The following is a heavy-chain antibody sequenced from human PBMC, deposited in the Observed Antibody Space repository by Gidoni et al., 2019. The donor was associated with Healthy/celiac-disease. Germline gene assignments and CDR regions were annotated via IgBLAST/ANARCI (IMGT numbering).Heavy chain of an antibody. Sequence: QVQRVEAGGGVVQPGRVRRLRCAAAGFTFSSYGKHWVRPAPGKGLEWVAVISYDGINKYYADSVKGRFTISRDHSKNTLFLQMNSLRVEDTAVYYCARKIVGFTADYYYGMDVWGQGTTVTVSS. CDR2: ISYDGINK. CDR1: GFTFSSYG. D-gene: IGHD1-26*01. V-gene: IGHV3-30*03. CDR3: ARKIVGFTADYYYGMDV. J-gene: IGHJ6*02.